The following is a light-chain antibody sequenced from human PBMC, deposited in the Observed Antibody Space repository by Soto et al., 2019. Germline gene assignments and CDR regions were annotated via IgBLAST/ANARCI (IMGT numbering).Light chain of an antibody. V-gene: IGLV3-25*03. Sequence: SYELTQPPSVSVSPGQTARITCSGDALPKQYAYWYQQKPGQAPVVVISKDTERPSGIPERFSGSSSGTTVTLTISGVQAEDEADYYCQSADSSCTYVEFGGGTKLTVL. CDR1: ALPKQY. CDR3: QSADSSCTYVE. J-gene: IGLJ2*01. CDR2: KDT.